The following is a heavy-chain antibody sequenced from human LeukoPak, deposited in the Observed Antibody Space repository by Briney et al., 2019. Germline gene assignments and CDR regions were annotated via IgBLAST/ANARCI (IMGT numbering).Heavy chain of an antibody. CDR2: ISSSGSTI. CDR3: ARGMTTVTINWFDP. CDR1: GFTFSSYE. J-gene: IGHJ5*02. D-gene: IGHD4-17*01. V-gene: IGHV3-48*03. Sequence: PGGSLRLSCAASGFTFSSYEMNWVRQAPGKGLEWVSYISSSGSTIYYADSVKGRFTISRDNAKNSLYLQMNSLRAEDTAVYYCARGMTTVTINWFDPWGQGTLVTVSS.